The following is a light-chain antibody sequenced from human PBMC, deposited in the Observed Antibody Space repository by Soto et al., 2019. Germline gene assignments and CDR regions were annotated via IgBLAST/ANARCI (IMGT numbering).Light chain of an antibody. CDR1: QSVSSN. CDR2: GAS. J-gene: IGKJ2*01. Sequence: PGGRATLSCRASQSVSSNLAWYQQKPGQAPRLLIYGASTRATGIPARFSGSGSGTEFTLTISSLQSEDFAVYYCHQYDDGPYTFGQGTKVDI. CDR3: HQYDDGPYT. V-gene: IGKV3-15*01.